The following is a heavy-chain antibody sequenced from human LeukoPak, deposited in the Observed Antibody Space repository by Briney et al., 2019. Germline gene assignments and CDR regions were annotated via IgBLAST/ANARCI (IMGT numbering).Heavy chain of an antibody. Sequence: KPSETLSLTCTVSGGSISSYYWSWIRQPAGKGLEWIGRIYTSGSTNYNPSLKSRVTMSVDTSKNQFSLKLSSVTAADTAVYYCARDPGYSSSLALFHLWGQGTLVTVSS. CDR1: GGSISSYY. J-gene: IGHJ1*01. CDR2: IYTSGST. D-gene: IGHD6-13*01. CDR3: ARDPGYSSSLALFHL. V-gene: IGHV4-4*07.